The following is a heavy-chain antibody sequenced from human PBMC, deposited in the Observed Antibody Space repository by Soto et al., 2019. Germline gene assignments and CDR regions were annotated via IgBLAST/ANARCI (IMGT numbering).Heavy chain of an antibody. CDR1: RGTFSSYA. D-gene: IGHD3-22*01. J-gene: IGHJ4*02. V-gene: IGHV1-69*13. CDR2: IIPIFGTA. CDR3: ARVGGTIQGSYYDSSGPLDY. Sequence: GASVKVCCKASRGTFSSYAISWVRQDPGQGLEWMGGIIPIFGTANYAQKFQGRVTITADESTSTAYMELSSLRSEDTAVYYCARVGGTIQGSYYDSSGPLDYWGQGTLVTVSS.